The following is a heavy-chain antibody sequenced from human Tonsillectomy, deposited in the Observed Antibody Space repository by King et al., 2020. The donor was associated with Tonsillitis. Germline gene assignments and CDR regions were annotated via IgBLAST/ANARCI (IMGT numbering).Heavy chain of an antibody. CDR3: AKDRRGTVTTGSDY. D-gene: IGHD4-17*01. CDR1: GFTFSSYV. Sequence: VQLVESGGGLVQPGGSLRLSCSGSGFTFSSYVMNWFRQAPGKGLEWVSATYGDGRTTYYADSVKGRFTMSRDNSKNTISVQMSSLRVEDTAVYYCAKDRRGTVTTGSDYWGQGTLVTVSS. J-gene: IGHJ4*02. CDR2: TYGDGRTT. V-gene: IGHV3-23*03.